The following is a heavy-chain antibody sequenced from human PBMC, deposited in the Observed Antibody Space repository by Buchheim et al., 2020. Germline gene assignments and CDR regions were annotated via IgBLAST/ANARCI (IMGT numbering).Heavy chain of an antibody. V-gene: IGHV4-31*03. CDR1: GGSISSGGYY. CDR3: ARVIGTYYYDSSGYPNWYFDL. CDR2: IYYSGST. J-gene: IGHJ2*01. D-gene: IGHD3-22*01. Sequence: QVQLQESGPGLVKPSQTLSLTCTVSGGSISSGGYYWSWIRQHPGKGLGWIGYIYYSGSTYYNPSLKSRVTISVDTSKNKFSLKLSSVTAADTAVYYCARVIGTYYYDSSGYPNWYFDLWGRGTL.